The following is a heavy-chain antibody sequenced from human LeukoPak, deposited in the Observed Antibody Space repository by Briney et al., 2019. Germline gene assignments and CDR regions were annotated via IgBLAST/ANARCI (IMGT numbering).Heavy chain of an antibody. CDR1: GFTFDDYG. CDR3: ARDSVGFYSRPGLDY. V-gene: IGHV3-20*04. D-gene: IGHD4-11*01. J-gene: IGHJ4*02. CDR2: INWNGGST. Sequence: PGXSLRLSCAASGFTFDDYGMSWVGQARGKGLEWVSGINWNGGSTVYADSVKGRFTISRDKAKNSLYLQMNSLRGEDTAVYYCARDSVGFYSRPGLDYWGQGTLVTVSS.